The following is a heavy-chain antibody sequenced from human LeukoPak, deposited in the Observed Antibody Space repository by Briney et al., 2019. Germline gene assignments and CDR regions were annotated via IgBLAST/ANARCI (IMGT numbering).Heavy chain of an antibody. CDR2: INPGGDNT. J-gene: IGHJ3*02. D-gene: IGHD5-24*01. CDR1: GYTFTKYY. Sequence: ASVKVSCKASGYTFTKYYIHWVRQAPGQGLEWMGLINPGGDNTNYAQDFQGRVTMTRDTSTSTVYMELSSLRSEDTAIYYCARIRDGYNDAYDIWGQGTVVTVPS. V-gene: IGHV1-46*01. CDR3: ARIRDGYNDAYDI.